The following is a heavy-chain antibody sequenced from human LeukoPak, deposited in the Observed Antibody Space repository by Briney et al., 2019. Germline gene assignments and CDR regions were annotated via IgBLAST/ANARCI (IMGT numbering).Heavy chain of an antibody. Sequence: SVKVSCKASGGTFSSYAISWVRQAPGQGLEWMGGIIPIFGTANYAQKFQGRVTITADESTSTAYMELSSLRSEDTAVYYCARSSALGYYFDYWGQGTLVTVSS. CDR3: ARSSALGYYFDY. CDR1: GGTFSSYA. CDR2: IIPIFGTA. V-gene: IGHV1-69*13. J-gene: IGHJ4*02.